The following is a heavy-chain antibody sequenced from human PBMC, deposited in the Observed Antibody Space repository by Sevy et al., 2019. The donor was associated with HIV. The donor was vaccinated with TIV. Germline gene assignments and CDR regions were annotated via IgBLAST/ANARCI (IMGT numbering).Heavy chain of an antibody. J-gene: IGHJ4*02. CDR1: GFTFSSYA. CDR3: ARDYRYYGSGSYLGW. CDR2: ISYDGSNK. D-gene: IGHD3-10*01. V-gene: IGHV3-30*04. Sequence: GGSLRLSCAASGFTFSSYAMHWVRQAPGKGLEWVAVISYDGSNKYYADSVKGRFTISRDNSKNTLYLQMNSLRAEDTAVYYCARDYRYYGSGSYLGWWGQGTLVTVSS.